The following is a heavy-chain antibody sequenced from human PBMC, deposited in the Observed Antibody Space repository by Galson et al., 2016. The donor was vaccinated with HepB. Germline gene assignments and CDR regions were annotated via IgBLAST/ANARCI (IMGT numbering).Heavy chain of an antibody. CDR1: GDSVSSNSST. CDR3: ARERSGTLYDVFNM. D-gene: IGHD1-26*01. Sequence: CAISGDSVSSNSSTWNWIRQSPSRGLEWLGRTYYRSKWCTNYAGFVKSRATINPDTSKNQFTLQLNSVTPEDTALYYCARERSGTLYDVFNMWGQGTLVTVSS. V-gene: IGHV6-1*01. CDR2: TYYRSKWCT. J-gene: IGHJ3*02.